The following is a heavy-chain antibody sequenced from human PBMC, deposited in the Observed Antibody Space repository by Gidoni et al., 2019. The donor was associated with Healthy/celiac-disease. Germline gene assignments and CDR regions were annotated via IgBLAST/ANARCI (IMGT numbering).Heavy chain of an antibody. D-gene: IGHD3-22*01. V-gene: IGHV3-74*01. CDR1: GFTLSRYW. CDR3: ARGEAYYDSSGYYKGDAFDI. Sequence: EVQLVESGGGLVQPGGSLRRSCAACGFTLSRYWMNWVRQAPGKGLVWVSLLNIDGSITSYADSVKGRFTISRDNAKNTLYLQMNSLRAEDTAVYYCARGEAYYDSSGYYKGDAFDIWGQGTMVTVSS. J-gene: IGHJ3*02. CDR2: LNIDGSIT.